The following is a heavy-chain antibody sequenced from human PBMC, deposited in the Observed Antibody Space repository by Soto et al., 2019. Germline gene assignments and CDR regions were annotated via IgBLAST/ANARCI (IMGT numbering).Heavy chain of an antibody. D-gene: IGHD6-13*01. CDR1: GGSISSYY. CDR2: IYYRGST. CDR3: ARDTGIAVAGIGMDG. V-gene: IGHV4-59*01. J-gene: IGHJ6*02. Sequence: LSLTCTVSGGSISSYYWSWIRQPPGKGLEWIGYIYYRGSTNYNPSLKSRVTISVDTSKNQFSLKLSSVTASDTAVYYCARDTGIAVAGIGMDGWGQGTTGAV.